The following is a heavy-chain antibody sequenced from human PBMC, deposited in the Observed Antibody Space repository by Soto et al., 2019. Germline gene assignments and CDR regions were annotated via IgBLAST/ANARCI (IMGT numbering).Heavy chain of an antibody. D-gene: IGHD5-18*01. J-gene: IGHJ6*02. V-gene: IGHV4-59*01. CDR2: IYYSGST. CDR1: GGSISSYY. Sequence: PSETLSLTCTVSGGSISSYYWSWIRQPPGKGLEWIGYIYYSGSTNYNLSLKSRVTISVDTSKNQFSLKLSSVTAADTAVYYCAREGIRVGYYYYGMDVWGQGTTVTVSS. CDR3: AREGIRVGYYYYGMDV.